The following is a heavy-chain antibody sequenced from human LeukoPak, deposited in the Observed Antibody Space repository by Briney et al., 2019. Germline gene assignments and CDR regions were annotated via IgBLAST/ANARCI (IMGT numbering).Heavy chain of an antibody. CDR1: GDSVSTSGVA. CDR2: TYYTSKWNT. D-gene: IGHD6-25*01. CDR3: ARGRASAFDV. Sequence: SQTLSLTCAISGDSVSTSGVAWSWVRQSPSRGLEWLGRTYYTSKWNTDYAVSVKSRIVVNPDTSKQQFSLQLNSVTSEDTAVDYCARGRASAFDVWGQGTTVTVSS. J-gene: IGHJ3*01. V-gene: IGHV6-1*01.